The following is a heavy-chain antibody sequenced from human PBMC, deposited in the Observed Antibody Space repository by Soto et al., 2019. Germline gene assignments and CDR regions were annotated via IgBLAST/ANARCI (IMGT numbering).Heavy chain of an antibody. CDR2: IYYSGST. V-gene: IGHV4-30-4*01. Sequence: QSLTCTVSGGSISSDDYYWSWIRQPPGKGLEWIGYIYYSGSTYYNPSLKSRVTISVDTSKNQFSLKLSSVTAADTAVYYCARGRSNWSRRFISYGLDVWGQGTTVTVSS. CDR1: GGSISSDDYY. D-gene: IGHD6-13*01. CDR3: ARGRSNWSRRFISYGLDV. J-gene: IGHJ6*02.